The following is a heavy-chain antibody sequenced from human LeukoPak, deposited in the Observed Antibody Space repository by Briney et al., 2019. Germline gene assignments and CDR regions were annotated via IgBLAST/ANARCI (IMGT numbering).Heavy chain of an antibody. J-gene: IGHJ5*02. D-gene: IGHD1-26*01. CDR1: GGSISSSSYY. CDR3: ARGTGIVGDQARVLDP. CDR2: IYSSGST. V-gene: IGHV4-39*07. Sequence: SETLSLTCTVSGGSISSSSYYWGWIRQPPGKGLEWIGSIYSSGSTYYNPSLKSRVIIIIDTPKNHFSLTLSSVTAADTAVYYCARGTGIVGDQARVLDPWGQGTLVTVSS.